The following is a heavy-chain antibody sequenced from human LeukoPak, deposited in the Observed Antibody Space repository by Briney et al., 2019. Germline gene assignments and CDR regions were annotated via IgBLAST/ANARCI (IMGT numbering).Heavy chain of an antibody. CDR2: IYYSGST. CDR1: GGSISSYY. V-gene: IGHV4-59*01. J-gene: IGHJ6*04. D-gene: IGHD3-10*01. Sequence: SETLSLTCTVSGGSISSYYWSWIRQPPGKGLEWIGYIYYSGSTNYSPSLKSRVTISVDTSKNQFSLKLSSVTAADTAVYYCARRMVVDSGRNYYYYGMDVWGKGTTVTVSS. CDR3: ARRMVVDSGRNYYYYGMDV.